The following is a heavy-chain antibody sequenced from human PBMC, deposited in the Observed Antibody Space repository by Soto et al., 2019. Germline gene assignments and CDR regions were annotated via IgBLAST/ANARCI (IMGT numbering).Heavy chain of an antibody. D-gene: IGHD3-3*02. Sequence: QVQLVQSGGGLVRPGGSLRLSCEACGFIFSDYYMAWIRQAPGKGLEWVSYISGSGDTIYYADSVKGRFTSSRDSAKDSLSRQITTLRDAATALYFCARLRHFAFWGQGTVVTVSA. V-gene: IGHV3-11*01. CDR2: ISGSGDTI. J-gene: IGHJ4*02. CDR1: GFIFSDYY. CDR3: ARLRHFAF.